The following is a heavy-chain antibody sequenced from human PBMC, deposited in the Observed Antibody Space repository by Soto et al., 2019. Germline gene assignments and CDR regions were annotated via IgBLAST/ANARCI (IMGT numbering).Heavy chain of an antibody. Sequence: TSETLSLTCTVSGGSISSSGYSWNWIRQHPGQGLEWIGFIYYSGSTHYNPSLKSRVTISLDTSKNQFSLNLSSVTAADTAVYYCARALGSYYDFLAFDPWGQGTLVTVSS. CDR1: GGSISSSGYS. J-gene: IGHJ5*02. D-gene: IGHD3-3*01. CDR3: ARALGSYYDFLAFDP. V-gene: IGHV4-31*03. CDR2: IYYSGST.